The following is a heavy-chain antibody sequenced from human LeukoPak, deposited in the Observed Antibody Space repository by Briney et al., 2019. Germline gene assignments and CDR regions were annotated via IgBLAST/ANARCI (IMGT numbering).Heavy chain of an antibody. D-gene: IGHD4-17*01. Sequence: ASVKVSCTASGYTFTSFGISWVRQAPGQGLEWMGWISAYNGNTNYAQRLQGRVTMTTDTSTSTAYMELRSLRSDDTAVYYCARDRDYGDYNTQDLFVYWGQGTLVTVSS. CDR3: ARDRDYGDYNTQDLFVY. J-gene: IGHJ4*02. V-gene: IGHV1-18*01. CDR1: GYTFTSFG. CDR2: ISAYNGNT.